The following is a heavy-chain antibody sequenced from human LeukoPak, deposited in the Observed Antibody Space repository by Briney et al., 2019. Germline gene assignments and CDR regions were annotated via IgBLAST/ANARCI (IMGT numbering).Heavy chain of an antibody. V-gene: IGHV1-2*02. CDR1: WYTLPGYY. J-gene: IGHJ4*02. D-gene: IGHD6-13*01. Sequence: GAPVEVFFQGSWYTLPGYYIHWGRQAPGPRPELMGWINPNSGGTNYAQKFQGRVTMTRDTSISTAYMELSRLRSDDTAVYYCARRPRSSWGSFDYWGQGTLVTVSS. CDR2: INPNSGGT. CDR3: ARRPRSSWGSFDY.